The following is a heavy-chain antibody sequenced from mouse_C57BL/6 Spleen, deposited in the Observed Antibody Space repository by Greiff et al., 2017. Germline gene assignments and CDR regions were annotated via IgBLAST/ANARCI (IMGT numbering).Heavy chain of an antibody. D-gene: IGHD3-1*01. Sequence: VQLQESGAELVRPGASVTLSCKASGYTFTDYEMHWVKQTPVHGLEWIGAIDPETGGTAYNQKFKGKAILTADKSSSTAYMGLRSLTSEDSAVYYCTRSPPQRTYFDYWGQGTTLTVSS. CDR2: IDPETGGT. J-gene: IGHJ2*01. V-gene: IGHV1-15*01. CDR1: GYTFTDYE. CDR3: TRSPPQRTYFDY.